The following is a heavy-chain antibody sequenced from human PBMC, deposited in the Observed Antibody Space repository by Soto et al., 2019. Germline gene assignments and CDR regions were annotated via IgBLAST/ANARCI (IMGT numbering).Heavy chain of an antibody. CDR1: GGSFSGYY. V-gene: IGHV4-34*01. CDR2: INHSGST. CDR3: ARGKLSDYVWGSYRYHFDY. Sequence: LSLTCAVYGGSFSGYYWSWIRQPPGKGLEWIGEINHSGSTNYNPSLKSRVTISVDTSKNQFSLKLSSVTAADTAVYYCARGKLSDYVWGSYRYHFDYWGQGTVVTVS. D-gene: IGHD3-16*02. J-gene: IGHJ4*02.